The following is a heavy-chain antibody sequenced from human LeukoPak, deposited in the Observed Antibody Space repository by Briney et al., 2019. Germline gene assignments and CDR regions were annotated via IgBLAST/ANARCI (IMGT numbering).Heavy chain of an antibody. J-gene: IGHJ4*02. CDR3: AKDRIYYDSSGYSNLFDY. CDR1: GFAVSSNY. Sequence: GGSLRLSCAASGFAVSSNYMGWVRQAPGEGLEWVSAISGSGGSTYYADSVKGRFTISRDNSKNTLYLQMNSLRAEDTAVYYCAKDRIYYDSSGYSNLFDYWGQGTLVTVSS. V-gene: IGHV3-23*01. CDR2: ISGSGGST. D-gene: IGHD3-22*01.